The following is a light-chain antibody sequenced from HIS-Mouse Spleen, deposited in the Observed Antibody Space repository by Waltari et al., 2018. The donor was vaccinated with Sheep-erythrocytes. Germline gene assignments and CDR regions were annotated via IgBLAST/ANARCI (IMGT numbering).Light chain of an antibody. CDR3: CSYAGSSTPWV. Sequence: QSALTQPASVSGSPGQSITISCTGTSSDVGSYNLVSWYQQHPGKAPKLMIYEGSKRPSGVSNRFSRSKYGNTASLTISGLQAEDEADYYCCSYAGSSTPWVFGGGTKLTVL. J-gene: IGLJ3*02. V-gene: IGLV2-23*01. CDR1: SSDVGSYNL. CDR2: EGS.